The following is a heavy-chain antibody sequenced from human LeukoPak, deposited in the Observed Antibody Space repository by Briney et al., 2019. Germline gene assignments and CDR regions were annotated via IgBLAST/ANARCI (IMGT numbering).Heavy chain of an antibody. D-gene: IGHD6-19*01. CDR2: ISSSGRTL. CDR3: ARDHYSSGWYYFDY. J-gene: IGHJ4*01. CDR1: GFTFSIYE. V-gene: IGHV3-48*03. Sequence: GGSARLSCAASGFTFSIYEMNWARQAPGKGLEWVSYISSSGRTLYYADSVKGRFTISRDNAKNSLYLQMNSLRAEDTALYYCARDHYSSGWYYFDYWGQGSLATVSS.